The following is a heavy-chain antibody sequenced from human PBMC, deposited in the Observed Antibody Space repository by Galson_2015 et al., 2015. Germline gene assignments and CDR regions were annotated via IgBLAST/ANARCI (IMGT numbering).Heavy chain of an antibody. CDR1: GGSISSSNW. Sequence: ETLSLICAVSGGSISSSNWWSWVRQPPGKGLEWIGEIYHSGSTNYNPSLKSRVTISVDKSKNQFSLKLSSVNAADTAVYYCARMHYYDSSGYSTFDIWGQGTMVTVSS. CDR2: IYHSGST. D-gene: IGHD3-22*01. CDR3: ARMHYYDSSGYSTFDI. V-gene: IGHV4-4*02. J-gene: IGHJ3*02.